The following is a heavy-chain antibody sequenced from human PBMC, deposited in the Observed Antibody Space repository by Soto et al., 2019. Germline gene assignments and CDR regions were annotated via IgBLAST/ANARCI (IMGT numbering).Heavy chain of an antibody. V-gene: IGHV1-46*01. CDR1: GDTFTDYD. CDR2: VNPSGGHT. Sequence: QVQLLQSGAEVKKPGASVKVSCKASGDTFTDYDIHWVRQAPGQGLEWMGTVNPSGGHTTYAQHFVGRVTMTRDTSTSKLYMELTSLTSEDTAVYYCARGGHVVVVTAALDYWGQGTLVTVSS. CDR3: ARGGHVVVVTAALDY. J-gene: IGHJ4*02. D-gene: IGHD2-21*02.